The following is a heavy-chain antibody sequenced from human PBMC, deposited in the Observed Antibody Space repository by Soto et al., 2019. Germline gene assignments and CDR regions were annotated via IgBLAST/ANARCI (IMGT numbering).Heavy chain of an antibody. CDR3: ARWVFGGHGPPCGMDV. Sequence: PGGSLRLSCVGSRFSFSDYYMSWIRQAPGKGLEWISYISNTGSNSYYADSVKGRFTISRENAKDSLSLQMNRLTVEDAGVYYCARWVFGGHGPPCGMDVWGQGTTVTVSS. V-gene: IGHV3-11*01. J-gene: IGHJ6*02. CDR1: RFSFSDYY. CDR2: ISNTGSNS. D-gene: IGHD5-12*01.